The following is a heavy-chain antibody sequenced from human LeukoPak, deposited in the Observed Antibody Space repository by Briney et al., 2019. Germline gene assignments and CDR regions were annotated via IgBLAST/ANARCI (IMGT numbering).Heavy chain of an antibody. CDR2: ISYDGSNK. CDR3: VRASHPGGWFDP. D-gene: IGHD3-10*01. J-gene: IGHJ5*02. V-gene: IGHV3-30*04. Sequence: PGRSLRLSCAASGFTFSSYAMHWVRQAPGKGLEWVALISYDGSNKYFADSVKGRFTISRDNGKNSLYLQMNSLTAEDTAVYYCVRASHPGGWFDPWGQGTLVTVSS. CDR1: GFTFSSYA.